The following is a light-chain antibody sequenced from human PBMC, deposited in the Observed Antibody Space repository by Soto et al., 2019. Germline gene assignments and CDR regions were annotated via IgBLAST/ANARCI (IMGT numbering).Light chain of an antibody. Sequence: QSVLTQPASVSGSHGQSIPLSCTGTSSDVGTYNLVSWYQQHPGKAPKLLISEGGKRPSGVSDRFSGSKSGNTASLTISGLQAEDEADYYCCSFAAGNTYVFGTGTKVTVL. CDR2: EGG. CDR3: CSFAAGNTYV. V-gene: IGLV2-23*01. J-gene: IGLJ1*01. CDR1: SSDVGTYNL.